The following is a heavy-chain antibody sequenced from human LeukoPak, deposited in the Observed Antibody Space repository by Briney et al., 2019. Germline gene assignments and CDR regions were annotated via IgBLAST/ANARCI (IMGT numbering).Heavy chain of an antibody. V-gene: IGHV3-48*04. Sequence: GGSLRLSCAASGFTVSSNYMNWVRQAPGKGLEWVSHISSLSNIIYYADSVKGRFTISRDNAKNSLYLQMNSLRAEDTAVYYCARGSLSGTTGRFDPWGQGTLVTVSS. J-gene: IGHJ5*02. CDR2: ISSLSNII. D-gene: IGHD1-1*01. CDR1: GFTVSSNY. CDR3: ARGSLSGTTGRFDP.